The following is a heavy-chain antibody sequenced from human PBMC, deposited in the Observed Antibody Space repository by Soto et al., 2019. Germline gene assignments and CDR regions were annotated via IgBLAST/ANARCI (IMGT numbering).Heavy chain of an antibody. Sequence: GWSLRLSCAASGFTFSNYAMSWVRQAPGKGLEWVSTISGSGGSTYYADSVKGRFTISRDNSKNTLYLQMNSLRAEDTAVYYCAKEKSGYSGSGSYYSLYDAFDIWGQGTMVTVSS. CDR2: ISGSGGST. D-gene: IGHD3-10*01. V-gene: IGHV3-23*01. J-gene: IGHJ3*02. CDR3: AKEKSGYSGSGSYYSLYDAFDI. CDR1: GFTFSNYA.